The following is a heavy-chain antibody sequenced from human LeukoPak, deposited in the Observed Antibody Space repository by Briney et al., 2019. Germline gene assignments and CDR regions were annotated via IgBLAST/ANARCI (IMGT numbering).Heavy chain of an antibody. V-gene: IGHV4-39*07. D-gene: IGHD3-3*01. CDR2: IDYSGST. J-gene: IGHJ6*02. CDR3: ARTSGYSYYYYYGMDV. CDR1: GGSISISSYS. Sequence: SETLSLTCTVSGGSISISSYSWVWIRQPPGKGLQWIGSIDYSGSTSFNPSLKRRVTISVDTSKNQFSLNLSSVTAADTAVYYCARTSGYSYYYYYGMDVWGQGTTVTVSS.